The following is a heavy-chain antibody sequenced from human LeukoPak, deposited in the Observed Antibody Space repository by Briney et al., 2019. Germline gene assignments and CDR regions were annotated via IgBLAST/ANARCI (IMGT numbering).Heavy chain of an antibody. CDR2: IYYSGST. CDR3: AREPRELDYSGIGHNWLDP. D-gene: IGHD4-11*01. J-gene: IGHJ5*02. Sequence: SETLSLTCTVSGGSISSYYWSWIRQPPGKGLEWIGYIYYSGSTNYNPSLKSRVTISVDTSKNQFSLKLSSVTAADTAVYYCAREPRELDYSGIGHNWLDPWGRGTLVIVSS. V-gene: IGHV4-59*01. CDR1: GGSISSYY.